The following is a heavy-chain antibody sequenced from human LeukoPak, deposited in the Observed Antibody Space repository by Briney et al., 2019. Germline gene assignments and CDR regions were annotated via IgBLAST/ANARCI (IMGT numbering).Heavy chain of an antibody. V-gene: IGHV3-15*01. D-gene: IGHD3-22*01. CDR1: GFTFSNAW. J-gene: IGHJ4*02. CDR3: AKGGYQYDSSGHNYFDY. Sequence: GGSLRLSCAASGFTFSNAWMSWVRQAPGKGLEWVGRIKSKTDGGTTDYAAPVKGRFTISRDDSKNTLYLQMNSLRAEDTAVYYCAKGGYQYDSSGHNYFDYWGQGTLVTVSS. CDR2: IKSKTDGGTT.